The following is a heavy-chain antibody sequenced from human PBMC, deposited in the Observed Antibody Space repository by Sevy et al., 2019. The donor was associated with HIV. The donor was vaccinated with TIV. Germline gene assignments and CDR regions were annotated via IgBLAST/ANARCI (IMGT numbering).Heavy chain of an antibody. CDR1: GFSFSSYA. CDR2: ISDTSGGT. V-gene: IGHV3-23*01. Sequence: GGSLRLSCEASGFSFSSYAMSWVRQAPGRGLEWVSAISDTSGGTFYEHSVKGRFTISRDNSKNTLYLQMNSLSTEDTAVYYCAKGVSSSPNWFDPWGQGTLVTVSS. J-gene: IGHJ5*02. CDR3: AKGVSSSPNWFDP. D-gene: IGHD6-13*01.